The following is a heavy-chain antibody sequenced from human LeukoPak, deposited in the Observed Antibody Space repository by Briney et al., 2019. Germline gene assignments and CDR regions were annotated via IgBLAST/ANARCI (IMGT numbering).Heavy chain of an antibody. Sequence: SETLSLTCTVSGGSISSSSYYWGWIRQPPGKGLEWIGSIYYSGSIYYNPSLKSRVTISVDTSKNQFSLKLSSVTAADTAVYYCAREFTMVRGVIITLDIWGQGTMVTVSS. J-gene: IGHJ3*02. CDR3: AREFTMVRGVIITLDI. CDR1: GGSISSSSYY. D-gene: IGHD3-10*01. CDR2: IYYSGSI. V-gene: IGHV4-39*07.